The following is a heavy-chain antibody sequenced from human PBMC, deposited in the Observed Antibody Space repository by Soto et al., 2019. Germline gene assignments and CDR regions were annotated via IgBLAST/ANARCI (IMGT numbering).Heavy chain of an antibody. D-gene: IGHD2-2*01. J-gene: IGHJ4*02. V-gene: IGHV1-18*01. CDR2: INPNNGNT. CDR3: ARGSSAGSTDLCY. Sequence: ASVKVSCKASGYTFTTYGITWVRQAPGQGLEWMGWINPNNGNTKFAQKLQDRVTMTTATSTSTAYMELASLRSDDTAVYYCARGSSAGSTDLCYWGQGTLVTVSS. CDR1: GYTFTTYG.